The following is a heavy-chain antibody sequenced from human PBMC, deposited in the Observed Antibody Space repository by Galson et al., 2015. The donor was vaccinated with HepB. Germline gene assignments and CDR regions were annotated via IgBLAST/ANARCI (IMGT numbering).Heavy chain of an antibody. CDR3: ARGVHNSGWYGPYYFDS. D-gene: IGHD6-19*01. V-gene: IGHV4-30-2*01. J-gene: IGHJ4*02. Sequence: TLSLTCAVSGGSISSGGYSWSWIRQPPGKGLEWIGYIYHSGRTHYNPSFKSRITISVDRSKNQFSLKLSSVAAADTAVYYCARGVHNSGWYGPYYFDSWGQGALVTVSS. CDR1: GGSISSGGYS. CDR2: IYHSGRT.